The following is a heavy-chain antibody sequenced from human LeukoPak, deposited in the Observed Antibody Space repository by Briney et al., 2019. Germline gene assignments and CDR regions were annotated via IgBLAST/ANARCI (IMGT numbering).Heavy chain of an antibody. V-gene: IGHV4-59*01. Sequence: SETLSLTCTVSGGSISSYYWSWIRQPPGKGLEWTGYIYYSGRTNYNPSLKSRVTISVDTSKNQFSLKLSSVTAADTAVYYCARGPNRYYFDYWRQGTLVTVSS. CDR2: IYYSGRT. CDR1: GGSISSYY. D-gene: IGHD2/OR15-2a*01. CDR3: ARGPNRYYFDY. J-gene: IGHJ4*02.